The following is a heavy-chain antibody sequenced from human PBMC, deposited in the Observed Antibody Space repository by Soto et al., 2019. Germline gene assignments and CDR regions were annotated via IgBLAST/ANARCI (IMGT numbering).Heavy chain of an antibody. CDR3: ARPRGYGVFDAYDI. CDR1: GLTFSTYA. V-gene: IGHV3-23*01. J-gene: IGHJ3*02. D-gene: IGHD4-17*01. CDR2: IGAGGGDI. Sequence: GGSLRLSCAASGLTFSTYAMSWVRQAPGKGLEWVSAIGAGGGDIYHADSVKGRFIISRDNSMNTVFLEMNSLRTDDTAVYYCARPRGYGVFDAYDIWGQGTVVTVSS.